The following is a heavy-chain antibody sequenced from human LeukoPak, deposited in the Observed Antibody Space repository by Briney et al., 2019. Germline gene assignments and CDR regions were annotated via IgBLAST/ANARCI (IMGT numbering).Heavy chain of an antibody. V-gene: IGHV3-30*04. CDR3: ARGSRDFDY. CDR2: ISYDGSNK. J-gene: IGHJ4*02. Sequence: GGSLRLSCAASGFTFSSYAMHWVRQAPGKGLEWVAVISYDGSNKYYADSVKGRFTISRDNSKNTLYLQMNSLRAEDTAVYYCARGSRDFDYWGQGTLVTVSS. CDR1: GFTFSSYA. D-gene: IGHD2-2*01.